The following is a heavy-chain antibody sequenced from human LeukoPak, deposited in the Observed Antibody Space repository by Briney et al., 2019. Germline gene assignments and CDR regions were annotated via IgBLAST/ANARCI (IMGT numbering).Heavy chain of an antibody. V-gene: IGHV3-23*01. D-gene: IGHD3-22*01. CDR1: GFTFSSYT. CDR2: IHNGGGTT. Sequence: PGGSLRLSCTASGFTFSSYTMNWVRQAPGKGLEWVSAIHNGGGTTSYADSVKGRFTISRDNSKNTLYLQMNSLRAEDTAVYHCAKGRYYYDNSDAFEIWGQGTMVTVSS. J-gene: IGHJ3*02. CDR3: AKGRYYYDNSDAFEI.